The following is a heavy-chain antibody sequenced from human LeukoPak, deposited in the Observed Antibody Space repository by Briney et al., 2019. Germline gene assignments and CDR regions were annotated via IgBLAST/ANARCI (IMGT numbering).Heavy chain of an antibody. CDR3: AKGMGDYSYGSLFDY. CDR1: GFTFSSYE. D-gene: IGHD5-18*01. Sequence: GGSLRLSCAASGFTFSSYEMNWVRQAPGKGLEWVSYISSSGSTIYYADSVKGRFTISRDNAKNSLYLQMNSLRAEDTALYYCAKGMGDYSYGSLFDYWGQGTLVTVSS. CDR2: ISSSGSTI. V-gene: IGHV3-48*03. J-gene: IGHJ4*02.